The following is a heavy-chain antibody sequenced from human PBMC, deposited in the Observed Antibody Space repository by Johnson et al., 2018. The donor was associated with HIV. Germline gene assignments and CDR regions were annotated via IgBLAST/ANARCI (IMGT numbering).Heavy chain of an antibody. CDR2: INWNGGST. D-gene: IGHD2-21*01. CDR1: GFTFDDYG. Sequence: VQLVESGGGVVRPGGSLRLSCAASGFTFDDYGMSWVRQAPGKGLEWVPGINWNGGSTGYADSVKGRFTIPRDNAKNSLPLQMNRLSAEATALYYCARDRGTPSYCGGDCYSDAFDIWGQGTMVTVSS. CDR3: ARDRGTPSYCGGDCYSDAFDI. J-gene: IGHJ3*02. V-gene: IGHV3-20*04.